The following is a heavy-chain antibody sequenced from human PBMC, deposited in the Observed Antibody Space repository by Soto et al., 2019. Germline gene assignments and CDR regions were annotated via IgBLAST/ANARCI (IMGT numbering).Heavy chain of an antibody. J-gene: IGHJ4*02. Sequence: EVQLLESGGGLVQPGGSLRLSCAASGFTFSSYAMSWVRQAPGKGLEWVSAISGSGGSTYYADSVKGRFTISRDNSKNTLYVQMNSLRAEDTAVYYCAKDVTLKNSGSYLYYFDYWGQGTLVTVSS. CDR1: GFTFSSYA. CDR3: AKDVTLKNSGSYLYYFDY. V-gene: IGHV3-23*01. D-gene: IGHD1-26*01. CDR2: ISGSGGST.